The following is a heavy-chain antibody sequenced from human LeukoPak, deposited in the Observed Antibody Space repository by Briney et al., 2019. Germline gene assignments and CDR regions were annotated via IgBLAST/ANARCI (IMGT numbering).Heavy chain of an antibody. CDR2: IYPGDSDT. CDR1: GYSLTSYW. J-gene: IGHJ4*02. CDR3: ARHRPYSSGWRHFDY. Sequence: PGESLKISCKGSGYSLTSYWIGCVRQMPVKGLEWLGIIYPGDSDTRYSPSFQGQVTISADKSISTAYLQWSSLTASDTAMYYCARHRPYSSGWRHFDYWGQGTLVTVSS. V-gene: IGHV5-51*01. D-gene: IGHD6-19*01.